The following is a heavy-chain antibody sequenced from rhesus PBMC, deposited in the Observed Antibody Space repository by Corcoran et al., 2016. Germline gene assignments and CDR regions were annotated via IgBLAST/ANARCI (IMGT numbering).Heavy chain of an antibody. Sequence: QVQLQESGPGLVKPSETLSLPCAVSGASISSYWWSWIRQPASKGLEWIGEINGNSGSTHANPSLKRRVTIAKDASKNQFSLKLISLTAADTAVYYCASAQVAVDYWGQGVLVTVSS. CDR1: GASISSYW. D-gene: IGHD4-29*01. CDR3: ASAQVAVDY. CDR2: INGNSGST. V-gene: IGHV4-80*01. J-gene: IGHJ4*01.